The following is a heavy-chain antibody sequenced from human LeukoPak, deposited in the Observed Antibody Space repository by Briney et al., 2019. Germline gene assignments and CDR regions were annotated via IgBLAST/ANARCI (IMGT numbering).Heavy chain of an antibody. Sequence: ASVKVSCKASGYTFTTYDINWVRQAPGQGLEWMGWMNPNSGNTGHAQKFHGRVIFTRDTSISTAYMELSSLKSEDTALYYCARGASRSFDYWGQGTLVSVSS. CDR1: GYTFTTYD. V-gene: IGHV1-8*03. D-gene: IGHD6-6*01. J-gene: IGHJ4*02. CDR3: ARGASRSFDY. CDR2: MNPNSGNT.